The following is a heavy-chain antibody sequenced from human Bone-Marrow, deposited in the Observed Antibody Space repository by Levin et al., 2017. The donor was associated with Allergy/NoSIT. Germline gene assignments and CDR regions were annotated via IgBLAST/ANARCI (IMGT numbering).Heavy chain of an antibody. V-gene: IGHV3-23*01. CDR3: AKNRYGGQSRLDA. Sequence: LSLTCAASGFTFSSYAMSWVRQAPGKGLEWVSAISGSGGSTYYADSVKGRFTISRDNSKNTLYLQMNSLRAEDTAVYYCAKNRYGGQSRLDAWGQGTTVTVSS. D-gene: IGHD4-23*01. J-gene: IGHJ6*02. CDR1: GFTFSSYA. CDR2: ISGSGGST.